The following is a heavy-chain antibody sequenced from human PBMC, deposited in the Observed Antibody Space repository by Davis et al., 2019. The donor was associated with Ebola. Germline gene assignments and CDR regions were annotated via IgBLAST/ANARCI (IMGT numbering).Heavy chain of an antibody. D-gene: IGHD6-6*01. CDR3: ARGLNITARLSSYYNGMDV. CDR1: GESFSGYY. CDR2: INDMRSA. J-gene: IGHJ6*02. Sequence: SETLSLTCAVYGESFSGYYWSWIRQSPGKGLEWIGEINDMRSAKYNPSPKSRVTIPVDTSKNQFSLELNSGTAANTAVYYCARGLNITARLSSYYNGMDVWGQGTTVTVSS. V-gene: IGHV4-34*01.